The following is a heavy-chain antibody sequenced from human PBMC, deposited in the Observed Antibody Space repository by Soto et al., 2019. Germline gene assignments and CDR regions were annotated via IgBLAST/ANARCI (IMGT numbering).Heavy chain of an antibody. D-gene: IGHD3-16*01. CDR3: ARGETYLGV. CDR2: SIPIFESR. Sequence: QVQLVQSGAEGKKPGSSVKVSCKASRDAFSKYAFNWVRQAPGQGLEWMGWSIPIFESRNYAERFQGRVTITADESTSTAYMELRSLRFEDTAVYYCARGETYLGVWGQGTTVTVSS. CDR1: RDAFSKYA. V-gene: IGHV1-69*01. J-gene: IGHJ6*02.